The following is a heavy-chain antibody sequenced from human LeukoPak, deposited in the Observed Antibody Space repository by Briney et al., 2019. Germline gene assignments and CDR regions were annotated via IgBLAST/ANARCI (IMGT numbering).Heavy chain of an antibody. Sequence: ASVKVSCKASGGTFSSYAISWVRQAPGQGLEWMGWISAYNGNTNYAQKLQGRVTMTTDTSTSTAYMELRSLRSDDTAVYYCARACYDSSGYYYPHYGMDVWGQGTTVTVSS. D-gene: IGHD3-22*01. V-gene: IGHV1-18*01. CDR3: ARACYDSSGYYYPHYGMDV. J-gene: IGHJ6*02. CDR1: GGTFSSYA. CDR2: ISAYNGNT.